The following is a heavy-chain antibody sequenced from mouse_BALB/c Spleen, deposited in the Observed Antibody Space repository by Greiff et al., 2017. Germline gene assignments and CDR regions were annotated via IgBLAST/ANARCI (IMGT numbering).Heavy chain of an antibody. CDR1: GYTFTDYA. Sequence: SGAELVRPGVSVKISCKGSGYTFTDYAMHWVKQSHAKSLEWIGVISTYYGDASYNQKFKGKATMTVDKSSSTAYMELARLTSEDSAIYYCARSGKRGYAMDYWGQGTSVTVSS. CDR3: ARSGKRGYAMDY. CDR2: ISTYYGDA. V-gene: IGHV1S137*01. J-gene: IGHJ4*01. D-gene: IGHD1-3*01.